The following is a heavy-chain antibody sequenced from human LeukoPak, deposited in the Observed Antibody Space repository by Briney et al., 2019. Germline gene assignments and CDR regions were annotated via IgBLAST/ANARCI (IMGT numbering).Heavy chain of an antibody. J-gene: IGHJ3*02. D-gene: IGHD1-14*01. CDR1: GGSFSGYY. V-gene: IGHV4-34*01. CDR3: AKYNSGASDDAFDI. CDR2: INHSGST. Sequence: SETPSLTCAVYGGSFSGYYWSWIRQPPGKGLEWIGEINHSGSTNYNPSLKSRVTISVDTSKNHFSLKLSSVTAADTAVYYCAKYNSGASDDAFDIWGQGTMVTVSS.